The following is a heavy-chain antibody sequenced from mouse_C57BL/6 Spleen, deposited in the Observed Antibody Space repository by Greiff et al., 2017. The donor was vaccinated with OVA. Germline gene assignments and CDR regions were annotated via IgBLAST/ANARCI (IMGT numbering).Heavy chain of an antibody. CDR2: ISSGSSTI. CDR1: GFTFSDYG. Sequence: EVKVVESGGGLVKPGGSLKLSCAASGFTFSDYGMHWVRQAPEKGLEWVAYISSGSSTIYYADTVKGRFTISRDNAKNTLFLQMTSLRSEDTAMYYCARSSGTGIDYWGQGTTLTVSS. CDR3: ARSSGTGIDY. J-gene: IGHJ2*01. D-gene: IGHD4-1*01. V-gene: IGHV5-17*01.